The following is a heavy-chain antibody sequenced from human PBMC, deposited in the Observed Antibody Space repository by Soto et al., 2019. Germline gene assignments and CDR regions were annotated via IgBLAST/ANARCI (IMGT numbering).Heavy chain of an antibody. V-gene: IGHV3-64D*06. CDR2: ISTNGGST. CDR3: VKGEYYYDSSGYYPFDY. D-gene: IGHD3-22*01. Sequence: GGSLRLSCSAAGFTFSSCAMHWVRQAAGKGLEYVSSISTNGGSTHYADSVKGRFTISRDNSKNTQYLQMSSLRADDTAVYYCVKGEYYYDSSGYYPFDYWGQGT. J-gene: IGHJ4*02. CDR1: GFTFSSCA.